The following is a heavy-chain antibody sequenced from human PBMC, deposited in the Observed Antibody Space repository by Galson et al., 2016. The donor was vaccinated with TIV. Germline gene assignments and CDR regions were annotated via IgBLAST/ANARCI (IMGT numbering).Heavy chain of an antibody. CDR1: GYNFIGYY. J-gene: IGHJ4*02. Sequence: SVKVSCKASGYNFIGYYMHWVRQAPGQGLEWMGWIIPNSGGTNYAQKFQGRVTITRDKSMRTAYMELSRLRFDDTAVYYCARGVAVAGYFDYWGQGTLVTVSS. CDR3: ARGVAVAGYFDY. D-gene: IGHD6-19*01. V-gene: IGHV1-2*02. CDR2: IIPNSGGT.